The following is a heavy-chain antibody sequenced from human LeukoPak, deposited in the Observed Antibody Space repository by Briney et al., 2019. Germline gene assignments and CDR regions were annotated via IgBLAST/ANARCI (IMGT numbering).Heavy chain of an antibody. CDR1: GGSISSGDYY. V-gene: IGHV4-30-4*01. D-gene: IGHD6-19*01. J-gene: IGHJ6*02. Sequence: SETLSLTCTVSGGSISSGDYYWSWIRQPPGKGLGWIGYIYYSGSTYYNPSLKSRVTISVDTSKNQFSLKLSSVTAADTAVYYCARVSGSVPQYGMDVWGQGTTVTVSS. CDR2: IYYSGST. CDR3: ARVSGSVPQYGMDV.